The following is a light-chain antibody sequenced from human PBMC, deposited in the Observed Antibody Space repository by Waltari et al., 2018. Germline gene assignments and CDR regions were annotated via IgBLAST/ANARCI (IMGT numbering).Light chain of an antibody. J-gene: IGLJ2*01. CDR3: TVKRGSNTVV. V-gene: IGLV2-14*03. Sequence: QSALTQPASVSGSPGQSITISCTGASDDFYTYGCWYQHHPGKAPKLMLYDVSNRPSGVSSRFSGSKSGTTASLTISGLQAEDEADYYCTVKRGSNTVVFGGGTKLTVL. CDR2: DVS. CDR1: SDDFYTY.